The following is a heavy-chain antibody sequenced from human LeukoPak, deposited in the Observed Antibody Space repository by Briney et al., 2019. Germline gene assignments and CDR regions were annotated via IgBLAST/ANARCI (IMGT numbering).Heavy chain of an antibody. J-gene: IGHJ4*02. CDR1: GGSISSSSYY. D-gene: IGHD6-19*01. CDR2: IYYSGST. V-gene: IGHV4-39*01. Sequence: SETLSLTCTVSGGSISSSSYYWGWIRQPPGKGLEWIGSIYYSGSTYYSPSLKSRVTISVDTSKNQFSLKLSSVTAADTAVYYCARHAQSTDGIDYWGQGTLVTVSS. CDR3: ARHAQSTDGIDY.